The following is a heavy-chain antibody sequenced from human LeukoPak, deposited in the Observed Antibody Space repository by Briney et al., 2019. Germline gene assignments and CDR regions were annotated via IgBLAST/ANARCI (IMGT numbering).Heavy chain of an antibody. CDR1: GFTFSSYW. Sequence: PGGSLRLSCVASGFTFSSYWMHWVRQAPGKGLVWVSRINSDGSTTTYVDSVKGRFTISRDNAKNTLYLQMNSLRAEDTAIYYCAILTGIAAAAWGQGTLVTVSS. J-gene: IGHJ5*02. CDR3: AILTGIAAAA. D-gene: IGHD6-13*01. V-gene: IGHV3-74*01. CDR2: INSDGSTT.